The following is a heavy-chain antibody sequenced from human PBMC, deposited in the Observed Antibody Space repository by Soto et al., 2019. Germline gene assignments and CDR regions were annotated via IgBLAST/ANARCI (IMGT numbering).Heavy chain of an antibody. J-gene: IGHJ5*02. Sequence: ASVKVSCKVSGYTLTELSMHWVRQAPGKGLEWMGGFDPEDGETIYAQKFQGRVTMTEDTSTDTAYMELSSLRSEDTAVYYCATMYSGNCYGWFDPRGQGTLVTVSS. CDR3: ATMYSGNCYGWFDP. V-gene: IGHV1-24*01. CDR1: GYTLTELS. D-gene: IGHD1-26*01. CDR2: FDPEDGET.